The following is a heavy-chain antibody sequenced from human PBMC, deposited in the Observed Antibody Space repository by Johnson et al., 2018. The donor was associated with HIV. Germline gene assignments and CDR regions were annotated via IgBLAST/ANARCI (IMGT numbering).Heavy chain of an antibody. D-gene: IGHD2-8*01. Sequence: VQLVESGGGLVQPGGSLRLSCAASGFTVSSNYMSWVRQAPGKGLEWVSVIYSGGSPYYADSLKGRFTISRDNSKNTLYLQMNSLRAEDTAVYYCARLGLTDAFDIWGQGTMVTVSS. CDR2: IYSGGSP. CDR3: ARLGLTDAFDI. V-gene: IGHV3-66*01. J-gene: IGHJ3*02. CDR1: GFTVSSNY.